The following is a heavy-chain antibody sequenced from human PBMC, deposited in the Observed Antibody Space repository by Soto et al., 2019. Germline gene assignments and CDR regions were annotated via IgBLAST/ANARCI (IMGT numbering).Heavy chain of an antibody. CDR1: GYTFTGYY. Sequence: GASVKVSCKASGYTFTGYYMHWVRQAPGQGLEWMGWINPNSGGTNYAQKFQGWVTMTRDTSISTAYMELSRLRSDDTAVYYCARDPFPADYGGNSPDAFDIWGQGTMVTVSS. V-gene: IGHV1-2*04. CDR2: INPNSGGT. CDR3: ARDPFPADYGGNSPDAFDI. J-gene: IGHJ3*02. D-gene: IGHD4-17*01.